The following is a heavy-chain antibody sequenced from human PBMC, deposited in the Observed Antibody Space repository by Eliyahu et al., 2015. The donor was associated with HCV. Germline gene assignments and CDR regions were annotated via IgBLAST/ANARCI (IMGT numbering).Heavy chain of an antibody. Sequence: EVQLVESGGGLVQPGGSLRLSCAASGFTFSSYSMNWVRQAPGKGLEGVSYISSSSSTIYYADSVKGRFTISRDNAKNSLYLQMNSLRAEDTAVYYCARDVPPRLVIGPRPNWFDPWGQGTLVTVSS. V-gene: IGHV3-48*01. CDR1: GFTFSSYS. CDR2: ISSSSSTI. D-gene: IGHD3-9*01. CDR3: ARDVPPRLVIGPRPNWFDP. J-gene: IGHJ5*02.